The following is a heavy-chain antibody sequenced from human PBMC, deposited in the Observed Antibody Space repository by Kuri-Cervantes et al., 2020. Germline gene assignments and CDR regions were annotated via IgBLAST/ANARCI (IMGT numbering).Heavy chain of an antibody. CDR2: IYGSGTT. D-gene: IGHD3-10*01. V-gene: IGHV4-38-2*02. J-gene: IGHJ4*02. CDR3: ARERDVWFGELLTLFDY. CDR1: GYSISSGLY. Sequence: SETLSLTCVVSGYSISSGLYWGWIRQPPGKGLEWIGSIYGSGTTSYNPSLKSRVTISVDKSKNQFSLKLSSVTAADTAVYYCARERDVWFGELLTLFDYWGQGTLVTVSS.